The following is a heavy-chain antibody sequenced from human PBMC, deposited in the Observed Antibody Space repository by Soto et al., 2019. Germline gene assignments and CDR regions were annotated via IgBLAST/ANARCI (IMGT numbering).Heavy chain of an antibody. V-gene: IGHV5-51*01. CDR2: IFPRDFDV. CDR1: GYTFTNYW. J-gene: IGHJ5*02. D-gene: IGHD6-13*01. Sequence: LGESLKISCQTSGYTFTNYWIGWVRQMPGGGLEWLGLIFPRDFDVRYSPSFEGQVTISADRSTATAFLQWRSLEASDSALYYCARCWEYSSSWWQVGVDPWGQGTLVTVSS. CDR3: ARCWEYSSSWWQVGVDP.